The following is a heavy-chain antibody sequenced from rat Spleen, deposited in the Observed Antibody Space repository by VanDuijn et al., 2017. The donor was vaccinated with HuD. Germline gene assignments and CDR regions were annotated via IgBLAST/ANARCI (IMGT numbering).Heavy chain of an antibody. D-gene: IGHD1-9*01. J-gene: IGHJ2*01. V-gene: IGHV5-25*01. CDR3: ARRHYGYTDYFDY. CDR2: ISYGDSSGHSST. CDR1: GFIFSNYY. Sequence: EVQLVESGGGLVQPGRSMSLSCAASGFIFSNYYMVWVRQAPTKGLEWVATISYGDSSGHSSTYYRDSVKGRFTISRDNPKSTLYLQMDSLRSEDTATYYCARRHYGYTDYFDYWGQGVMVTVSS.